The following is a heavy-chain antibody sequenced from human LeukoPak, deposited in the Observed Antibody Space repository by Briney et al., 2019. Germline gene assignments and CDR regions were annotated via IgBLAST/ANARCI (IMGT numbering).Heavy chain of an antibody. CDR3: AKVYSSSSRDGFDV. CDR2: INHSGSI. Sequence: PSETLSFTCAVYGASFSGYYWSWVRQSPGKGLEWIGEINHSGSINYNSSLKSRVTLSVDTSRNQFSLELTSVTAADTAIYYCAKVYSSSSRDGFDVWGQGTLVTVSS. D-gene: IGHD6-6*01. CDR1: GASFSGYY. J-gene: IGHJ3*01. V-gene: IGHV4-34*01.